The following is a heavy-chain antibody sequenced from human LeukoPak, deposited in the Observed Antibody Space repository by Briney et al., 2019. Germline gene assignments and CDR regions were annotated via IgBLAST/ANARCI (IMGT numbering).Heavy chain of an antibody. CDR3: ARVRCSSTSCLTRYAFDI. J-gene: IGHJ3*02. CDR1: GFTFSSYA. Sequence: GGSLRLSCAASGFTFSSYAMHWVRQAPGKGLEYVSAISSNGGSTYYANSVKGRFTISRDNSKNTLYLQMGSLRAEDMAVYYCARVRCSSTSCLTRYAFDIWGQGTMVTVSS. CDR2: ISSNGGST. D-gene: IGHD2-2*01. V-gene: IGHV3-64*01.